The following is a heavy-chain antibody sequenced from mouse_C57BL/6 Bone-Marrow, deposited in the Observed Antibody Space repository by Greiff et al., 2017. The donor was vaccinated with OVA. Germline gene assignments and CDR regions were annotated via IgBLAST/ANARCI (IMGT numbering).Heavy chain of an antibody. V-gene: IGHV2-2*01. D-gene: IGHD1-1*01. J-gene: IGHJ2*01. Sequence: QVQLQQSGPGLVQPSQSLSITCTVSGFSLTRYGVHWVRQSPGKGLEWLGVIWSGGSTDYNAAVISRLSISKDNSKSPVFFKMNILQADDTAIDYCARNYYGSSLPDYWGQGTTLTVSS. CDR3: ARNYYGSSLPDY. CDR2: IWSGGST. CDR1: GFSLTRYG.